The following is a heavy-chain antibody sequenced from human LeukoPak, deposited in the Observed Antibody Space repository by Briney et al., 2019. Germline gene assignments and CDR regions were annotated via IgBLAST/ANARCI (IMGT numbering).Heavy chain of an antibody. CDR1: GYTFSSYA. D-gene: IGHD6-13*01. Sequence: GRSLRLSCAASGYTFSSYAMHWVRQAPGKGLEWVAVISYDGSNKYYADSVKGRFTISRDNSKNTLYLQMNSLRAEDTAVYYCAYGDSSSWYGNFDYWGQGTLVTVSS. CDR3: AYGDSSSWYGNFDY. CDR2: ISYDGSNK. V-gene: IGHV3-30-3*01. J-gene: IGHJ4*02.